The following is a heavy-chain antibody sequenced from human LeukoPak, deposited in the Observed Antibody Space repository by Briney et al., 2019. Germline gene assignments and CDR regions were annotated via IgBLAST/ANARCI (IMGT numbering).Heavy chain of an antibody. V-gene: IGHV3-7*01. CDR3: ARDLVAVGAVAGDAFDI. J-gene: IGHJ3*02. CDR1: GFTFSSYW. Sequence: GGSLRLPCAASGFTFSSYWMSWVRQAPGKGLEWVANIKQDGSEKYYVDSVKGRFTISRDNAKNSLYLQMNSLRAEDTAVYYCARDLVAVGAVAGDAFDIWGQGTMVTVSS. D-gene: IGHD1-26*01. CDR2: IKQDGSEK.